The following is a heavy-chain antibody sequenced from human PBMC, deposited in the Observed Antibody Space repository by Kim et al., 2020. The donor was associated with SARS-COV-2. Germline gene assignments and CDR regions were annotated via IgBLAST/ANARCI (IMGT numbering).Heavy chain of an antibody. J-gene: IGHJ6*02. CDR3: QSYYRNSYYYAMDV. V-gene: IGHV3-49*04. D-gene: IGHD3-10*01. CDR2: ISSKAYGGTT. CDR1: GFTFGDYA. Sequence: GGSLRLSCTASGFTFGDYAMSWVRQAPGKGLEWVGFISSKAYGGTTEYAASVKGRFTISRDDSKSIAYMQMNSLKTEDTAAYYGQSYYRNSYYYAMDVWGQGTTVTVSS.